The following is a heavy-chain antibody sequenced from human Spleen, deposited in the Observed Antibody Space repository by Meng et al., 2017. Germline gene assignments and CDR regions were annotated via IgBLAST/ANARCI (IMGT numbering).Heavy chain of an antibody. D-gene: IGHD4-23*01. J-gene: IGHJ4*02. V-gene: IGHV3-74*01. Sequence: EVQLVESGGGLVQPGGSLRLSCAASGFTFSSYWMHWVRQAPGKGLVWVSRMNEDGTIINHAGSVRGRFTISRDSASNTLYLQMNSLRVEDSAVYYCVRDFGGNSDFWGQGTLVTVSS. CDR3: VRDFGGNSDF. CDR1: GFTFSSYW. CDR2: MNEDGTII.